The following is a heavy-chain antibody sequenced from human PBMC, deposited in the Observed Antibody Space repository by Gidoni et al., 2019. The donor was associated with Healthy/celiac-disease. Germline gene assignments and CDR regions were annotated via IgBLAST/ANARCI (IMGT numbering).Heavy chain of an antibody. D-gene: IGHD3-10*01. J-gene: IGHJ6*02. CDR3: ARLGLWFGEYYYGMDV. V-gene: IGHV4-34*01. CDR2: INHSGST. Sequence: QVQLQQWGAGLLKPSETLSLTCAVYGGSVSGYYWSWIRQPPGQGLEWIGEINHSGSTNYNPSLKSRVTISVDTSKNQFSLKLSSVTAADTAVYYCARLGLWFGEYYYGMDVWGQGTTVTVSS. CDR1: GGSVSGYY.